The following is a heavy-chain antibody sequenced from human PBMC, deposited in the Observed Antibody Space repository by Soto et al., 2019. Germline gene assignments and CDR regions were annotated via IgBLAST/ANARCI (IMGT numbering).Heavy chain of an antibody. CDR3: ASRDPYGDYANAFDI. J-gene: IGHJ3*02. Sequence: QVQLQESGPGLVKPSGTLSLTCAVSGGYIISSRWWNWVRQPPGKELEWIGDIYHSGSTDYNPSLKSRVTISVDKYKNPVSLSLISVTAADTAVYYCASRDPYGDYANAFDIWGQGTMVTVSS. D-gene: IGHD4-17*01. CDR1: GGYIISSRW. CDR2: IYHSGST. V-gene: IGHV4-4*02.